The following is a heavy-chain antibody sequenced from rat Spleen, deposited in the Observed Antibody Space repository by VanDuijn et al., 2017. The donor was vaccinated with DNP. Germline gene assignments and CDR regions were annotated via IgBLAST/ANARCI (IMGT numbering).Heavy chain of an antibody. J-gene: IGHJ2*01. CDR1: GFTFSNYG. CDR3: TTRGTTGTSDY. Sequence: EVQLVESGGGLVQPGRSLKLSCAASGFTFSNYGMAWVRQGPTKGLEWVTSITGSGGNTFYRDSVKGRFTISRNHAENTLYLQMDSLRSEDPATYYCTTRGTTGTSDYWGQGVMVTVSS. CDR2: ITGSGGNT. V-gene: IGHV5S13*01. D-gene: IGHD1-11*01.